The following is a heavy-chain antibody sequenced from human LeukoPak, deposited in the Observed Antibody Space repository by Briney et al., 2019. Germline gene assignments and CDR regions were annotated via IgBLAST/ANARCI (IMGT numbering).Heavy chain of an antibody. J-gene: IGHJ3*02. CDR1: GFTFSSYW. Sequence: GGSLRLSCAASGFTFSSYWMSWVRQAPGKGLEWVANIKQDGSEKYYVDSVKGRFTISRDNAKNSLYLQMNSLRAEDTAVYYCAREDCSSTSCYKDAFDIWGQGTMVTVSS. V-gene: IGHV3-7*01. D-gene: IGHD2-2*02. CDR3: AREDCSSTSCYKDAFDI. CDR2: IKQDGSEK.